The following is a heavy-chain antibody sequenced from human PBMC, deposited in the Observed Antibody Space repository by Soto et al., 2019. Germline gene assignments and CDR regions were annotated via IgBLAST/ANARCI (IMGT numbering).Heavy chain of an antibody. CDR2: IYYSGST. Sequence: KPSETLSLTCTVSVGSISNGGYYWSWIRQHPGKGLEWIGYIYYSGSTYYNPSLKSRVTISVDTSKNQFSLKLSSVTAADTAVYYCARASRGRYSYGMDVWGQGTTVTVSS. CDR3: ARASRGRYSYGMDV. D-gene: IGHD5-12*01. J-gene: IGHJ6*02. CDR1: VGSISNGGYY. V-gene: IGHV4-31*03.